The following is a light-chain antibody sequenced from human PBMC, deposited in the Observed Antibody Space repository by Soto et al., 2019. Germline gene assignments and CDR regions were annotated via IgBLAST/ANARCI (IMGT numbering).Light chain of an antibody. CDR2: DVS. V-gene: IGLV2-11*01. Sequence: QSVLTQPRSVSGSPGQSVTISCTGTSSDVGGYNYVSWYQQHPGKAPKLMIYDVSKRPSGVPDRFSGSKSGNTASLTISGLQAEDEADYYCCSYAGSYTFHNYVFGTVTKLTVL. CDR3: CSYAGSYTFHNYV. CDR1: SSDVGGYNY. J-gene: IGLJ1*01.